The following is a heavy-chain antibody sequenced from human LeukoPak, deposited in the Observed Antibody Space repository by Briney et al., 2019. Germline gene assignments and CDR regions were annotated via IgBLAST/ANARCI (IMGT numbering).Heavy chain of an antibody. CDR3: ARVGVVVAAFDY. D-gene: IGHD2-15*01. CDR2: IKQDGSEK. Sequence: PGGSLRLSCAASGFTFSRSWMSWVRQALGKGLEWVANIKQDGSEKYYVDSVKGRFTISRDNAKNSLSLQMNSLRAEDTAVYYCARVGVVVAAFDYWGQGTLVTVSS. V-gene: IGHV3-7*01. J-gene: IGHJ4*02. CDR1: GFTFSRSW.